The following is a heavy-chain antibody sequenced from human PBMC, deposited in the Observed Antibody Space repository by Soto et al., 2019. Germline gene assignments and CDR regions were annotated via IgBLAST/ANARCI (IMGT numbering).Heavy chain of an antibody. CDR2: IYHSGTT. CDR3: ARSLYSSSSYAGS. V-gene: IGHV4-38-2*01. Sequence: SETLSLTCAVSGYSISSGYYWGWIRQPPGKGLEWIGTIYHSGTTYYNPSLKSRVTISLDTSKNQVSLKLSSGTAADTAVYYCARSLYSSSSYAGSWGQGALVTLSS. D-gene: IGHD6-19*01. CDR1: GYSISSGYY. J-gene: IGHJ5*02.